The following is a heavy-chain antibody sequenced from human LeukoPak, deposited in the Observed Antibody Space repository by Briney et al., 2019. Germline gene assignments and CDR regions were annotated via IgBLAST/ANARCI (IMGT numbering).Heavy chain of an antibody. J-gene: IGHJ4*02. CDR1: GGSISSYY. V-gene: IGHV4-59*01. CDR2: IYYSGST. CDR3: ARESIRDALDY. Sequence: SETLSLTCTASGGSISSYYWSWIRQPPGKGLEWIGYIYYSGSTNYNPSLKSRVTISVDTSKNQFSLKLSSVTAADTAVYYCARESIRDALDYWGQGTLVTVSS. D-gene: IGHD2-2*01.